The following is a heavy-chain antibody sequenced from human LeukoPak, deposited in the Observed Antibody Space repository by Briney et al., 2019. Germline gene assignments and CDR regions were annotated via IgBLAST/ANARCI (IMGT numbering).Heavy chain of an antibody. CDR2: IYYSGST. D-gene: IGHD1-26*01. V-gene: IGHV4-39*01. J-gene: IGHJ6*02. CDR3: ARVRQVGADSSYYYGMDV. Sequence: SETLSLTCTVSGGSISSSSYYWGWIRQPPGKGLEWIGTIYYSGSTYYNPPLKSRVTISVDTSKNQFSLKLTSVTAADTAVYYCARVRQVGADSSYYYGMDVWGQGTTVTVSS. CDR1: GGSISSSSYY.